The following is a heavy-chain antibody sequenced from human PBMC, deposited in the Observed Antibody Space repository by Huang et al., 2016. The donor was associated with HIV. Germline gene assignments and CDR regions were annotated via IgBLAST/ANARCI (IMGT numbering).Heavy chain of an antibody. J-gene: IGHJ4*02. D-gene: IGHD3-22*01. CDR3: ARDPRIQSWLNFFDY. V-gene: IGHV3-74*01. CDR1: GFSISSYW. Sequence: EVQLVESGGGLVQPGGSLRLSCAASGFSISSYWMHWVRQAPGKGLVWVSRINSEGSSTSYADFVKGRFTISRDNAKNTLYLQMNSLRAEDTAVYYCARDPRIQSWLNFFDYWGQGTLVSVSS. CDR2: INSEGSST.